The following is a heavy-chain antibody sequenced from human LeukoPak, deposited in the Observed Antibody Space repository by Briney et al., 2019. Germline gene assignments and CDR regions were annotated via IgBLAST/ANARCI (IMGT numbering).Heavy chain of an antibody. CDR2: ISYDGSNK. J-gene: IGHJ6*02. CDR3: AGGPYYDSSGYLPNYYGMDV. Sequence: PGGSLRLSCAASGFTFSTNWMIWLRQAPGRGLEWVAVISYDGSNKYYADSVKGRFTISTDTSKNTLYLQMNSLRAEDTAVYYCAGGPYYDSSGYLPNYYGMDVWGQGTTVTVSS. CDR1: GFTFSTNW. V-gene: IGHV3-30*03. D-gene: IGHD3-22*01.